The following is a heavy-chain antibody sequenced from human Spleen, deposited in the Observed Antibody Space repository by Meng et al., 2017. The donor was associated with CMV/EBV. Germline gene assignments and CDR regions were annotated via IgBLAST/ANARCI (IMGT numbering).Heavy chain of an antibody. D-gene: IGHD1-26*01. CDR2: INPNSGGT. CDR3: ARVGSGSYYRFDY. Sequence: ASVKVSCKASGYTFTGYYMHWVRQAPGQGLEWMGWINPNSGGTNYAQKFQGRVTMTRDTSISTAYMELSRLRSDDTAVYYCARVGSGSYYRFDYWGQGTLVTVSS. J-gene: IGHJ4*02. CDR1: GYTFTGYY. V-gene: IGHV1-2*02.